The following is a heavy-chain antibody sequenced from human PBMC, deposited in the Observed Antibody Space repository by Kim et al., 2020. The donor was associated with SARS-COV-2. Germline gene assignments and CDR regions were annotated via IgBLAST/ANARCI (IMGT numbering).Heavy chain of an antibody. CDR2: ISGTGFNT. CDR3: ARDGYNFIPFDS. J-gene: IGHJ4*02. Sequence: GGSLRLSCAASGFTLSAYAMSWVRQAPGKGPEWVAFISGTGFNTYYVDSVKGRFTVSRDDSQNTLYLQLSSLRVEDTAIYYCARDGYNFIPFDSWGQGT. V-gene: IGHV3-23*01. D-gene: IGHD5-18*01. CDR1: GFTLSAYA.